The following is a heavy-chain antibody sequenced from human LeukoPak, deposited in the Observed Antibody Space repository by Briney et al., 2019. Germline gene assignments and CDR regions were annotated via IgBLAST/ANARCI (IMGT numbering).Heavy chain of an antibody. D-gene: IGHD6-13*01. V-gene: IGHV3-21*01. J-gene: IGHJ4*02. CDR1: GFTFSSYS. Sequence: PGGSLRLSCAASGFTFSSYSMNWVRQAPGKGLEWVSSISSSSSYIYYADSVKGRFTISRDNAKKSLYLQMNSLRAEDTAVYYCARDGSSHSSTWYSFFDYSGQRTLVTVSS. CDR3: ARDGSSHSSTWYSFFDY. CDR2: ISSSSSYI.